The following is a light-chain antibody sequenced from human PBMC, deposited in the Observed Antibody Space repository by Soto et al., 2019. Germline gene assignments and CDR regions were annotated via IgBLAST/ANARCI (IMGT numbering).Light chain of an antibody. CDR2: DAS. J-gene: IGKJ4*01. CDR1: QHINNY. V-gene: IGKV1-5*01. CDR3: QQYQTYPVT. Sequence: DIEMTQSPSTLSAFVTDRVTITCRASQHINNYLAWYQQKPGKAPKVLIYDASTLESGVPLRFSGRGSGTEYTLTISSLQPEDFATYYCQQYQTYPVTFGG.